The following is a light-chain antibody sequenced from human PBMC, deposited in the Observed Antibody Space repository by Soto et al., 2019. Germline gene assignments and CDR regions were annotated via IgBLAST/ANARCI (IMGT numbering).Light chain of an antibody. CDR1: QSISSW. Sequence: DIQMTQSPSTLSASVGDRVTTTCRASQSISSWLAWYQQKPGKAPKLLIYKASSLESGVPSRFSGSGSGTEFTLNISSLQPDDFAIYHCQQYDSFPRTFGQGTKVEIK. CDR2: KAS. J-gene: IGKJ1*01. V-gene: IGKV1-5*03. CDR3: QQYDSFPRT.